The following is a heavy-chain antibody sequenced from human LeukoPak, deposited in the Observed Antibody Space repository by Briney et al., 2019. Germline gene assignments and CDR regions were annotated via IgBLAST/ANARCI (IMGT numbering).Heavy chain of an antibody. D-gene: IGHD2-15*01. Sequence: GGSLRLSCAASGFTFSNAWMSWVRQAPGKGLEWVGRIKSKTDGGTTDYAAAVKGKFTISRDESKKKVNVQRNSLKTEDTAVYYCTTEGVVVVNYYYYYYMDVWGKGTTVTVSS. CDR3: TTEGVVVVNYYYYYYMDV. CDR1: GFTFSNAW. J-gene: IGHJ6*03. CDR2: IKSKTDGGTT. V-gene: IGHV3-15*01.